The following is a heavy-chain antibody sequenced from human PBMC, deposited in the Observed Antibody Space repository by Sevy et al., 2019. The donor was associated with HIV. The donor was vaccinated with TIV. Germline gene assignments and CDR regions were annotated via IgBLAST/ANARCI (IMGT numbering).Heavy chain of an antibody. CDR1: GFTFSSYW. Sequence: SCAASGFTFSSYWMSWVRQAPGKGLEWVANIKQDGSEKYYVDSVKGRFTISRDNAKNSLYLQMNSLRAEDTAVYYCARFKTTPPYYYYGMDVWGQGTTVTVSS. D-gene: IGHD4-17*01. V-gene: IGHV3-7*03. CDR3: ARFKTTPPYYYYGMDV. J-gene: IGHJ6*02. CDR2: IKQDGSEK.